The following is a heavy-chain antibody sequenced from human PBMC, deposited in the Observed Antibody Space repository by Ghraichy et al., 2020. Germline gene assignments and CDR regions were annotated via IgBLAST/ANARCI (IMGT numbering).Heavy chain of an antibody. CDR2: ISGSGGST. V-gene: IGHV3-23*01. CDR3: AKFEYSSSTGLFDY. CDR1: GFTFSSYA. D-gene: IGHD6-6*01. J-gene: IGHJ4*02. Sequence: GGSLRLSCAASGFTFSSYAMSWVRQAPGKGLEWVSAISGSGGSTYYTDSVKGRFTISRDNSKNTLYLQMNSLRAEDTAVYYCAKFEYSSSTGLFDYWGQGTLVTVSS.